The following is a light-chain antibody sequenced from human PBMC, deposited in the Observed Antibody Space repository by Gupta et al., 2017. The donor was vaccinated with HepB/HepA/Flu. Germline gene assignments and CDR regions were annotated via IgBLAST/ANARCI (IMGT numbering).Light chain of an antibody. CDR2: DIS. J-gene: IGKJ4*01. CDR1: QSVRTY. Sequence: EIVLTQSPAALSLSLGERATLSCRASQSVRTYLAWYQQKPGLAPGLLIYDISNRATGIPARFSGSGSGTDFTLTINSLEPEDFAVYYCQQRYSWPLTFGGGTTVEIK. CDR3: QQRYSWPLT. V-gene: IGKV3-11*01.